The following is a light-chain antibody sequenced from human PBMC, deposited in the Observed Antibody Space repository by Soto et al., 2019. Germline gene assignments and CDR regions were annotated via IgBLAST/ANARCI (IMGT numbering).Light chain of an antibody. CDR3: QQYNNWPLWT. Sequence: EVVLTQSPATLPVSPLARVTLXRRASQSVGNNLAWYQQRPGQPPRLLIYGASTRDTGVPTRFSGSGSGTEFTLTITSLQSEDFAVYYCQQYNNWPLWTFGQGTKVDIK. CDR1: QSVGNN. V-gene: IGKV3D-15*01. J-gene: IGKJ1*01. CDR2: GAS.